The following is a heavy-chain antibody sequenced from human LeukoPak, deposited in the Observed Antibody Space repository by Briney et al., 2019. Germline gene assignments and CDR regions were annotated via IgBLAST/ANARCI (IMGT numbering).Heavy chain of an antibody. CDR1: GFTFSSYG. Sequence: GGSLRLSWAASGFTFSSYGMSWVRLAPGKGLEWVSAISGGGGSTYYPDSVKGRFTIPRDHAKNSLYLQMNSLRAEDTAVYYCARDRVWFGELSDFGYMDVWGKGTTVTIPS. V-gene: IGHV3-23*01. CDR2: ISGGGGST. J-gene: IGHJ6*03. CDR3: ARDRVWFGELSDFGYMDV. D-gene: IGHD3-10*01.